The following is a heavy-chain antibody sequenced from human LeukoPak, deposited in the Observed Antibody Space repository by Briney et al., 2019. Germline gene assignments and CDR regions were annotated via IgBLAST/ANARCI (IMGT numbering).Heavy chain of an antibody. CDR1: GGSISSGDYY. Sequence: SETLSLTCTVSGGSISSGDYYWSWIRQPPGKGLEWIGYIYYSGSTYYNPSLKSRVSISVDTSKNQFSLKLSSVTAADTAVYYCARVGSLWFGELLVDPWGQGTLVTVSS. D-gene: IGHD3-10*01. J-gene: IGHJ5*02. CDR2: IYYSGST. V-gene: IGHV4-30-4*08. CDR3: ARVGSLWFGELLVDP.